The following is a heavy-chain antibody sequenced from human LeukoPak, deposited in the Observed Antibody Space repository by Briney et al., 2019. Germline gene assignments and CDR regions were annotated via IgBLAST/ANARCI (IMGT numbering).Heavy chain of an antibody. CDR2: ISYDGSNK. J-gene: IGHJ4*02. Sequence: GRSLRLSCAASGFTFSSYAMHWVRQAPGKGLEWVAVISYDGSNKYYADSVKGRFTISRDNSKNTLYLQMNSLRAEDTAVYYCAREGTYFDISNWGQGTLVTVSS. CDR1: GFTFSSYA. CDR3: AREGTYFDISN. D-gene: IGHD3-9*01. V-gene: IGHV3-30*04.